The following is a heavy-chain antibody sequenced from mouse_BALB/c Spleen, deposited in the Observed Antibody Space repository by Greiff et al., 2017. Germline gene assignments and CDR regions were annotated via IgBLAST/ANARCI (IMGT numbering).Heavy chain of an antibody. CDR1: GFTFTDYY. J-gene: IGHJ3*01. D-gene: IGHD2-3*01. V-gene: IGHV7-3*02. CDR2: IRNKANGYTT. Sequence: DVMLVESGGGLVQPGGSLRLSCATSGFTFTDYYMSWVRQPPGKALEWLGFIRNKANGYTTEYSASVKGRFTISRDNSQSILYLQMNTLRAEDSATYYCARDIDGYFTYWGQGTLVTVSA. CDR3: ARDIDGYFTY.